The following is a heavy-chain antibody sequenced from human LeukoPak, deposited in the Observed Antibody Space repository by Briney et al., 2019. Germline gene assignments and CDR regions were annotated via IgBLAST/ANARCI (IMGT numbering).Heavy chain of an antibody. J-gene: IGHJ6*04. CDR3: ARERRVVVVAATGYYYGMDV. CDR2: IKQDGSEK. V-gene: IGHV3-7*03. Sequence: GGSLRLSCAASRFTFSSYWMSWVRQAPGKGLEWVANIKQDGSEKYYVDSVKGRFTISRDNAKNSLYLQMNSLRAEDTAVYYCARERRVVVVAATGYYYGMDVWGKGTTVTVSS. D-gene: IGHD2-15*01. CDR1: RFTFSSYW.